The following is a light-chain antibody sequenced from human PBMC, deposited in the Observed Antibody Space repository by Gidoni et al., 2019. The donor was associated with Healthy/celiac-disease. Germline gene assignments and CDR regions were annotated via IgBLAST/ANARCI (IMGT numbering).Light chain of an antibody. V-gene: IGLV1-40*01. J-gene: IGLJ2*01. Sequence: QSVLTQPPSVSGAPGQRLTISCPGSSSHIGAGYDVHWYQQLPGTAPKLLIYGNSNRPSGVPDRFSGSKSGTSASLAITGLQAEDEADYYCQSYDSSLSGSVVFGGGTKLTVL. CDR1: SSHIGAGYD. CDR2: GNS. CDR3: QSYDSSLSGSVV.